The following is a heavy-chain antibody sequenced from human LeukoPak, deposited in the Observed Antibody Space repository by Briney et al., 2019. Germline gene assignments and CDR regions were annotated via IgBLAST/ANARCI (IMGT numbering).Heavy chain of an antibody. CDR1: GGSISNYY. V-gene: IGHV4-4*07. J-gene: IGHJ6*03. CDR2: IYTSGST. Sequence: SETLSLTCTVSGGSISNYYWSWIRQPAGKGLEWIGGIYTSGSTNYNPSLKSRVTMSVDTSKNQFSLKLDSVTAADTAVYYCARDVRRSSSSSNPYYYYMDVWGKGTTVTVSS. D-gene: IGHD6-6*01. CDR3: ARDVRRSSSSSNPYYYYMDV.